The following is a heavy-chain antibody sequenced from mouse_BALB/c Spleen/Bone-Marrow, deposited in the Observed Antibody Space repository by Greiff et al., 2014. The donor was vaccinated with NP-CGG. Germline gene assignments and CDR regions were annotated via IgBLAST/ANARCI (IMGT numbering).Heavy chain of an antibody. Sequence: EVKLEESGGGLVKPGGSLKLSCAASGFTFSSYAMSWVRQSPEKRLEWVAEISSGGLYTYYPDTVTGQFTISRDKAKNTLYLEMSSLKSEDTAMYCSARVGNYIDYWGQGASLTVSS. CDR2: ISSGGLYT. J-gene: IGHJ2*02. CDR1: GFTFSSYA. CDR3: ARVGNYIDY. V-gene: IGHV5-9-4*01.